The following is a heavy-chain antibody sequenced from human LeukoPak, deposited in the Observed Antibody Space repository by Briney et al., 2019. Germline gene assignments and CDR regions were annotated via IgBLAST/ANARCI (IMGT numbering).Heavy chain of an antibody. D-gene: IGHD6-19*01. J-gene: IGHJ4*02. CDR2: IIPIFGTA. CDR3: ARVLYSSGWYFDY. Sequence: GASVKVSCKASGGTFSSYAISWVRQAPGQGLEWMGGIIPIFGTANYAQKFQGRVTINTDESTRTAYMELRSLRSEDTAVYYCARVLYSSGWYFDYWGQGTLVTVSS. CDR1: GGTFSSYA. V-gene: IGHV1-69*05.